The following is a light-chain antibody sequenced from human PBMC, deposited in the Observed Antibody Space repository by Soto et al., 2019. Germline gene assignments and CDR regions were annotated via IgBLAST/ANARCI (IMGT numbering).Light chain of an antibody. CDR2: KAS. Sequence: DIQVILSPSSVSASLGDRVTITFQARQDISNYLNWYQQKPGKAPKLLIYKASTLKSGVPSRFSGSGSGTEFTLTISSLQPDDFATYYCQHYNSYSEAFGQGTKVDIK. CDR1: QDISNY. J-gene: IGKJ1*01. V-gene: IGKV1-5*03. CDR3: QHYNSYSEA.